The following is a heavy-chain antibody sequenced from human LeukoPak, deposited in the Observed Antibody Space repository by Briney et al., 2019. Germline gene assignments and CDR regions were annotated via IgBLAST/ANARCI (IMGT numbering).Heavy chain of an antibody. D-gene: IGHD6-13*01. CDR2: IKQDGSEK. V-gene: IGHV3-7*03. CDR3: AKDPSNYRYSSSWSDRNKVSNWGLAFDI. CDR1: GFTFSSYA. Sequence: HPGGSLRLSCAASGFTFSSYAMSWVRQAPGKGLEWVANIKQDGSEKYYVDSVKGRFTISRDNAKNSLYLQMNSLRAEDTAVYYCAKDPSNYRYSSSWSDRNKVSNWGLAFDIWGQGTMVTVSS. J-gene: IGHJ3*02.